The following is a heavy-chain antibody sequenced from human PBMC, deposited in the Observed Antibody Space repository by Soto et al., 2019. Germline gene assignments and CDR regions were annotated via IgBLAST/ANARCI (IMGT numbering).Heavy chain of an antibody. CDR2: IYYSGST. CDR1: GGSVSSGSYY. Sequence: SETLSLTCTVSGGSVSSGSYYWSWIRQPPGKGLEWIGYIYYSGSTNYNPSLKSRVAISVDTSKNQFSLKLSSVTAADTAVYYCARGYCSGGSCYIDIWGQGTMVTVSS. J-gene: IGHJ3*02. D-gene: IGHD2-15*01. CDR3: ARGYCSGGSCYIDI. V-gene: IGHV4-61*01.